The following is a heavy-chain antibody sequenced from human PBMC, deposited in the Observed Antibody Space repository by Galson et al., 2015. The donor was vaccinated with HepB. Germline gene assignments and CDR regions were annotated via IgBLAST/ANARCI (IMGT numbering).Heavy chain of an antibody. CDR2: IWYDGSNK. CDR3: ASGRGIWGVITQYYFDF. Sequence: SLRLSCAASGFTFSNYGMHWVRQAPGKGLEWVAVIWYDGSNKYYADSVKGRFTISRDNSKNTLYLQMNSLRAEDTAMYYCASGRGIWGVITQYYFDFWGQGTLVTVSS. J-gene: IGHJ4*02. V-gene: IGHV3-33*01. CDR1: GFTFSNYG. D-gene: IGHD3-10*01.